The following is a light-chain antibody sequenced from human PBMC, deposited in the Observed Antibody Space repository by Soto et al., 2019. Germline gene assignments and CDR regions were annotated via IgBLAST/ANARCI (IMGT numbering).Light chain of an antibody. V-gene: IGKV1-5*01. J-gene: IGKJ2*01. CDR1: QSIGSS. Sequence: DIQMTQSPSTLSASVGDRVTITCRASQSIGSSLAWYQQKPGKGPKLLIYDASTLESGVPSRFSGSGFGTEFALPISSLQPDDFATFYCQQYNSYGTFGQGTKLDIK. CDR2: DAS. CDR3: QQYNSYGT.